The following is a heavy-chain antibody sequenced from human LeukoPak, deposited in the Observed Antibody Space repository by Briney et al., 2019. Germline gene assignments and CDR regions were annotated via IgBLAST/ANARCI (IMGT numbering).Heavy chain of an antibody. CDR2: IYYSGST. V-gene: IGHV4-59*01. CDR3: AREGSGSYFPHFDY. CDR1: GGSISSYY. J-gene: IGHJ4*02. D-gene: IGHD1-26*01. Sequence: PSETLSLTCTVSGGSISSYYWSWIRQPPGKGLEWIGYIYYSGSTNYNPSLKSRVTISVDTSKNQFSLKLSSVTAADTAVYYCAREGSGSYFPHFDYWGQGTLVTVSS.